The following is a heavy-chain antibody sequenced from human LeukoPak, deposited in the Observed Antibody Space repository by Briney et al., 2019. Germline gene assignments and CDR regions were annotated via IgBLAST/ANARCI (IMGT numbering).Heavy chain of an antibody. CDR2: IYYSGST. CDR1: GGSLSSSSYY. Sequence: PSETLSLTCTVSGGSLSSSSYYWGWIRQPPGKGLEWIGSIYYSGSTYYNPSLKSRVTISVDTSKNQFSLKLSSVTAADTAVYYCARESGRAPGIAVADYWGQGTLVTVSS. V-gene: IGHV4-39*07. D-gene: IGHD6-19*01. CDR3: ARESGRAPGIAVADY. J-gene: IGHJ4*02.